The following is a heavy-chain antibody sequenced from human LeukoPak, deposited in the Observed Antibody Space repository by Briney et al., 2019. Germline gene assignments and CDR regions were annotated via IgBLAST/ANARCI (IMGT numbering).Heavy chain of an antibody. CDR3: ARDLYGVSHDY. J-gene: IGHJ4*02. Sequence: GGSLRLSCAASGFTVSSNYMNWVRQAPGKGLEWVSVIYSSGSTYYADSVKGRFTVSRDNSKNTLYLQMNSLRAEDTAVYYCARDLYGVSHDYWGQGTLVTVSS. CDR1: GFTVSSNY. CDR2: IYSSGST. D-gene: IGHD4-17*01. V-gene: IGHV3-53*01.